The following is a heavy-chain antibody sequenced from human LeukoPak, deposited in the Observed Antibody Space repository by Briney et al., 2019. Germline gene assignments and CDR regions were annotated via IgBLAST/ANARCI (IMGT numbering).Heavy chain of an antibody. Sequence: TGGSLRLSCAASAFTFSSYSMNWARQAPGEGPEWVSYISSSSSTIYYADSVKGRSTISRDNPKNSLYLQMNRLIAEATAMYERARVGGYSYYYMDVWGKGTTVTVSS. V-gene: IGHV3-48*01. CDR1: AFTFSSYS. J-gene: IGHJ6*03. CDR3: ARVGGYSYYYMDV. D-gene: IGHD5-18*01. CDR2: ISSSSSTI.